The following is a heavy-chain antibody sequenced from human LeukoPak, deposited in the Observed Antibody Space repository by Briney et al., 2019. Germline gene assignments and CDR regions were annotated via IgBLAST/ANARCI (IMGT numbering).Heavy chain of an antibody. Sequence: GGSLRLSCAASGFTFSSYWMHWVRQAPGKGLVWVSRINSDGSSTSYADSVKGRFTISRDNAENTLYLQMNSLRAEDTAVYYCARSRGYSPRHFDYWGQGTLVTVSS. CDR3: ARSRGYSPRHFDY. CDR2: INSDGSST. J-gene: IGHJ4*02. V-gene: IGHV3-74*01. CDR1: GFTFSSYW. D-gene: IGHD3-22*01.